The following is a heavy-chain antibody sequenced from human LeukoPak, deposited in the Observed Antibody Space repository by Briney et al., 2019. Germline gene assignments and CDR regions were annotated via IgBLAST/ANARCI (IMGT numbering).Heavy chain of an antibody. CDR2: IYTGGST. D-gene: IGHD3-10*01. V-gene: IGHV4-61*09. J-gene: IGHJ5*02. Sequence: SETLSLTCTVSGGSISGGSYYWNWIRQPAGKGLEWIGHIYTGGSTNYNPSLKSRVTISVDTSKNLFSLRLSSVTAADTAVYYCARDGYYYGSGSYLWWFDPWGQGTLVTVSS. CDR3: ARDGYYYGSGSYLWWFDP. CDR1: GGSISGGSYY.